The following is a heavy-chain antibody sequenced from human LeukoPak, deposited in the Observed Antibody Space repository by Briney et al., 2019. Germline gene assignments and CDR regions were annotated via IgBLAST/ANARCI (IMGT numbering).Heavy chain of an antibody. J-gene: IGHJ6*03. V-gene: IGHV4-39*07. D-gene: IGHD2-2*02. CDR1: GGPISSRSCY. CDR3: ARTGYCSSASCYTASRPYYYYYMDV. CDR2: IYYTGST. Sequence: SETLSLTCAVSGGPISSRSCYWGWIRQPPGKGLEWIGSIYYTGSTYHNPSLKSRVTMSVDTSKNQFSLKLSSVAAADTAVYYCARTGYCSSASCYTASRPYYYYYMDVWGKGTTVTVSS.